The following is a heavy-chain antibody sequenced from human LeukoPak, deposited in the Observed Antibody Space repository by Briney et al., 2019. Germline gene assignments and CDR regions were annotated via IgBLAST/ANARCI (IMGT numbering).Heavy chain of an antibody. CDR2: IKAGNGDT. Sequence: ASVTVSFTCSGYIFTKYVVHWVRQAPGQRPDLVGWIKAGNGDTKYSQNFQDRLTITRYTSASTVYMELSSLTSEDTALYYCARDDCGDTCYPGGYWGQGTLVTVSS. D-gene: IGHD2-21*01. CDR1: GYIFTKYV. V-gene: IGHV1-3*01. J-gene: IGHJ4*02. CDR3: ARDDCGDTCYPGGY.